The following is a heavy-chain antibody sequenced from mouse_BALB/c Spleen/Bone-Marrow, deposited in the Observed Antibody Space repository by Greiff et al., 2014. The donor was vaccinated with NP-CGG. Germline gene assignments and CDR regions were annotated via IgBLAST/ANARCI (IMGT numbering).Heavy chain of an antibody. CDR3: ASRVPIDY. CDR1: GYAFSSYW. V-gene: IGHV1-80*01. CDR2: IYPEDGDT. Sequence: QVQLKESGAELVRPGSSVKISCKASGYAFSSYWMNWVKQRPGQGLEWIGQIYPEDGDTNYHGKFKGKATLTADKSSSTAYMQPSSVTAEDYAVNFYASRVPIDYWGQGTSVTVSS. J-gene: IGHJ4*01.